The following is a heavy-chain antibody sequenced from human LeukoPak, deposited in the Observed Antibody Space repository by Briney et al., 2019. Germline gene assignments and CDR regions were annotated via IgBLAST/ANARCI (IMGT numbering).Heavy chain of an antibody. D-gene: IGHD2-15*01. Sequence: GESLKISCKGSGYNFINYWIGWVRQTPGKGLEWMGIISLSNSDTRYSPSFQGQVTISADKSISTAYLQWSSLKASDTAMYYCARKLGYCSGGSCYLWFDPWGQGTLVTVSS. CDR1: GYNFINYW. CDR2: ISLSNSDT. CDR3: ARKLGYCSGGSCYLWFDP. V-gene: IGHV5-51*01. J-gene: IGHJ5*02.